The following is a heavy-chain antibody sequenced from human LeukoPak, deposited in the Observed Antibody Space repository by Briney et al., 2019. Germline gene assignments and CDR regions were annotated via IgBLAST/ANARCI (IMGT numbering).Heavy chain of an antibody. CDR1: GYTLTELS. CDR2: FDPEDGET. Sequence: ASVKVSCKVSGYTLTELSMHWVRQAPGKGLEWMGGFDPEDGETIYAQKSQGGVTMTEDTSTDTAYMELSSLRSEDTAVYYCATDLRDYVWGSYRRFDYWGQGTLVTVSS. D-gene: IGHD3-16*02. CDR3: ATDLRDYVWGSYRRFDY. J-gene: IGHJ4*02. V-gene: IGHV1-24*01.